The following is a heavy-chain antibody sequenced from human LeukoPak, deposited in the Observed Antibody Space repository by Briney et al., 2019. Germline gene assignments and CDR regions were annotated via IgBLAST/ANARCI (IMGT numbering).Heavy chain of an antibody. D-gene: IGHD6-19*01. CDR1: GFTFSSYA. J-gene: IGHJ4*02. Sequence: GGSLRLSCAASGFTFSSYAMSWVRQAPGKGLEWVSAISGSGGSTYYADSVKGRFTISRDNPKNTLYLQMNSLRAEDTAIYYCAKEYSSGRWEPFNYWGQGTLVTVSS. CDR2: ISGSGGST. V-gene: IGHV3-23*01. CDR3: AKEYSSGRWEPFNY.